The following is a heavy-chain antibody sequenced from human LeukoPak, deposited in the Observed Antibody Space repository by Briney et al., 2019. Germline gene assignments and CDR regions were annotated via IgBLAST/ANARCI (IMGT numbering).Heavy chain of an antibody. Sequence: GGSLRLSCAASGFTFSSYEMNWVRQAPGGGLEWVSYISSSASTIYYADSVRGRFTISRDNAKNSLYLQMNSLRAEDTAVYYCETHFDYWGQGTLVTVSS. CDR1: GFTFSSYE. V-gene: IGHV3-48*03. CDR3: ETHFDY. CDR2: ISSSASTI. J-gene: IGHJ4*02.